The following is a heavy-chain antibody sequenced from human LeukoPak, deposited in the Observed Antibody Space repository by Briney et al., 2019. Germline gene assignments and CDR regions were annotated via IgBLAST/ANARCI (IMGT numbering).Heavy chain of an antibody. D-gene: IGHD7-27*01. CDR3: ARNLTGQPDF. Sequence: GGSLRLSCAASGFTFSSYWMHWVRQAPGKGLLWVSRIDSEGSSTRYADSVKGRFTISRDNAKNTLFLQTNSLRVDDTAVYYCARNLTGQPDFWGQGTLVTVSS. V-gene: IGHV3-74*01. J-gene: IGHJ4*02. CDR2: IDSEGSST. CDR1: GFTFSSYW.